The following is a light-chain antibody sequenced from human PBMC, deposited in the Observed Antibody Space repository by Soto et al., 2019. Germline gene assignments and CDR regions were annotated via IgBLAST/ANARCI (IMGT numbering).Light chain of an antibody. Sequence: EIVLTQSPGTLSLSPGERATLSCRASQSVSSSDLAWYQQKPGQAPRLLIYGASSRATGIPDRFSGSGSGTDFALTISRLEPEDFAVYYCQQYGSSPLTFGAGTKVEIK. CDR2: GAS. CDR3: QQYGSSPLT. V-gene: IGKV3-20*01. J-gene: IGKJ4*01. CDR1: QSVSSSD.